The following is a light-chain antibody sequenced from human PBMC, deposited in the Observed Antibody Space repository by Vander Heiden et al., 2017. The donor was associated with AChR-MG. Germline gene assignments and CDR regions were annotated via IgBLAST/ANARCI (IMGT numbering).Light chain of an antibody. CDR2: QAS. Sequence: DIQMPQSPSTLSASVGDRVTITCRASQSVTNWLAWYQQKPGKSPKLLIYQASNLERGVPSRFSGSGSGTEFALTISSLQPDDFATYYCQQYNSYSVTFGGGTKVEVK. CDR3: QQYNSYSVT. J-gene: IGKJ4*01. CDR1: QSVTNW. V-gene: IGKV1-5*03.